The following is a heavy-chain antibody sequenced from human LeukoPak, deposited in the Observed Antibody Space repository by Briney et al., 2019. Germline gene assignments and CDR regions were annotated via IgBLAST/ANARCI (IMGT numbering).Heavy chain of an antibody. J-gene: IGHJ4*02. V-gene: IGHV4-30-4*08. CDR3: AGWSEFFDH. CDR2: IYYSGNT. CDR1: GGSINSGDYY. Sequence: SETLSLTCTVSGGSINSGDYYWSWIRQTPGKGLEWIGFIYYSGNTYYNPSLKSRSTISGDMSKNQFSLKLSSVTAADTAVYYCAGWSEFFDHWGQGTLVTVSS.